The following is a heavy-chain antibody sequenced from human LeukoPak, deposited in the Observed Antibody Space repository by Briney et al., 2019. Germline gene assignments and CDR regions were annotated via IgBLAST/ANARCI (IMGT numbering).Heavy chain of an antibody. V-gene: IGHV4-59*08. CDR2: IYSSGST. D-gene: IGHD2-2*01. CDR3: ARQAYCSSTRYNPFDH. CDR1: GGSISGYY. Sequence: PSEALSLTCTVSGGSISGYYWSWIRQPPGKGLEWIGYIYSSGSTNYNPSLKSRVTRSLDTSENHFSLRLSSVTAADTAIYYCARQAYCSSTRYNPFDHWGQGALVTVSS. J-gene: IGHJ4*02.